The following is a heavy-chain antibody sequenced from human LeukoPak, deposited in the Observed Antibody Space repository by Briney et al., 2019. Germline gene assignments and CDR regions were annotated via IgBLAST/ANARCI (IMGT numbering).Heavy chain of an antibody. CDR2: IGIGGDT. CDR3: ARGGIPVAGIDEIDF. D-gene: IGHD6-19*01. V-gene: IGHV3-13*01. CDR1: GFTFRSYD. J-gene: IGHJ4*02. Sequence: GGSLRLSCAASGFTFRSYDMHWVRHVTGKGLEWVSAIGIGGDTHYLDSVKGRFTISRENVKNSLYLQMDSLRAGDTAVYYCARGGIPVAGIDEIDFWGQGTLVTVAS.